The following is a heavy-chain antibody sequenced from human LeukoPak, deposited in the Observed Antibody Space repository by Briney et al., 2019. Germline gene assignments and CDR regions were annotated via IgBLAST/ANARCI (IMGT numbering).Heavy chain of an antibody. CDR2: ISRSGSTI. CDR1: GFTFSSYS. Sequence: GGSLRLSCAASGFTFSSYSMNWVRQAPGKGLEWVSYISRSGSTIYYADSVKGRFTISRDNAKNSLYLQMNSLRAEDTAVYYCARRVIVVGLDYWGQGTLVTVSS. CDR3: ARRVIVVGLDY. V-gene: IGHV3-48*04. D-gene: IGHD3-22*01. J-gene: IGHJ4*02.